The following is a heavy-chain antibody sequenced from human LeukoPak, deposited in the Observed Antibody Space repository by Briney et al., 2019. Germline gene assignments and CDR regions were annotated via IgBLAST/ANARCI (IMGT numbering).Heavy chain of an antibody. CDR3: ARAYGDYAEFDY. D-gene: IGHD4-17*01. V-gene: IGHV3-23*01. CDR1: GFTFSTSA. Sequence: GGSLRLSCAASGFTFSTSAMTWVRQAPGKGLEWVSSIRSSDGRIYYTDSVKGRFTISRDNSKNTLYLQMNSLRAEDTAVYYCARAYGDYAEFDYWGQGTLVTVSS. CDR2: IRSSDGRI. J-gene: IGHJ4*02.